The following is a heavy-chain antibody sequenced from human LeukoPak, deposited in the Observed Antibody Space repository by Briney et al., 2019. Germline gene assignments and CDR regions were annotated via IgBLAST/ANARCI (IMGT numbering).Heavy chain of an antibody. CDR1: GFTFSSYA. V-gene: IGHV3-23*01. CDR2: ISGSGGST. Sequence: PGGSLRLSCAASGFTFSSYAMSWVRQAPGKGLEWVSAISGSGGSTYYADSVEGRFIISRDSSKNTLYLQMSSLRAEDTAIYYCARDDNWNDGRGLDNWGQGTLVTVSS. J-gene: IGHJ4*02. D-gene: IGHD1-1*01. CDR3: ARDDNWNDGRGLDN.